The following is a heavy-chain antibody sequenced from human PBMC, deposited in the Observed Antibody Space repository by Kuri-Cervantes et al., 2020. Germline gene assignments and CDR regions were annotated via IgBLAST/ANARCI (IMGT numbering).Heavy chain of an antibody. CDR2: ISAYNGNT. Sequence: ASVKVSCKASGYTFTSYGISWVRQAPGQGLEWMGWISAYNGNTNYAQKLQGRVTMTTDTSTSTAYMELRSLRSDDTAVYYCARVCPAYSSGWYIYYYYMDVWGKGTTVTVSS. D-gene: IGHD6-19*01. J-gene: IGHJ6*03. V-gene: IGHV1-18*01. CDR3: ARVCPAYSSGWYIYYYYMDV. CDR1: GYTFTSYG.